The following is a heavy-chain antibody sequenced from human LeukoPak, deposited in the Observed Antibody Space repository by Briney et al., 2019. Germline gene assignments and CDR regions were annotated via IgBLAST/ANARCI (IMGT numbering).Heavy chain of an antibody. CDR3: ARSPYCSGGSCYYFDY. CDR2: INPNSGGT. Sequence: ASVKVSCKASGYTFTGYYMHWVRQAPGQGLEWMGWINPNSGGTNYAQKFQGRVTMTRDTSISTAYMELSRLRSEDTTVYYCARSPYCSGGSCYYFDYWGQGTLVTVSS. J-gene: IGHJ4*02. D-gene: IGHD2-15*01. V-gene: IGHV1-2*02. CDR1: GYTFTGYY.